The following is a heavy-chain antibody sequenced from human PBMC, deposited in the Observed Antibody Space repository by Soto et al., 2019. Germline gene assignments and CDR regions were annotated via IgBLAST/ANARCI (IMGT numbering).Heavy chain of an antibody. J-gene: IGHJ5*02. V-gene: IGHV4-31*03. Sequence: PSETLSLTCIVSGAALNSGNYYWRWIRHVPGKGLEWIGHIYVTGAVDYNPSLRDRITISQDTSERQFSLNLRLVTAADTAVYYCARLRIATNNYKWFDPWGQGTLVTVSS. CDR2: IYVTGAV. D-gene: IGHD2-21*01. CDR3: ARLRIATNNYKWFDP. CDR1: GAALNSGNYY.